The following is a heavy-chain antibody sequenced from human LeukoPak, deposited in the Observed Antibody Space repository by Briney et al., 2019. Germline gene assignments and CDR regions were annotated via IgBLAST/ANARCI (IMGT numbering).Heavy chain of an antibody. Sequence: GGSLRLSCAASGFTFSSYGMHWVRQAPGKGLEWVAFIRYDGSNKYYADSVKGRFTISRDNSKNTLYLQMNSLRAEDTAVYYCGCEYYDSSGYYFWGQRTLVTVSS. D-gene: IGHD3-22*01. J-gene: IGHJ4*02. CDR2: IRYDGSNK. CDR1: GFTFSSYG. CDR3: GCEYYDSSGYYF. V-gene: IGHV3-30*02.